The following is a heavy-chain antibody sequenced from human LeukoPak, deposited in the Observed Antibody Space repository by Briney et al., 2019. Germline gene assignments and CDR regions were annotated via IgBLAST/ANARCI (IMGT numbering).Heavy chain of an antibody. D-gene: IGHD3-10*01. V-gene: IGHV3-7*03. CDR2: IKEDGTET. CDR1: GFMFSSNW. J-gene: IGHJ4*02. CDR3: ARAGGATLDY. Sequence: GGSLRLSCAASGFMFSSNWMSWVRLAPGKGLEWVANIKEDGTETYYVDSVKGRFTISRDNAKNSLYLQMNSLRAEDTAVYYCARAGGATLDYWGQGTLVTVSS.